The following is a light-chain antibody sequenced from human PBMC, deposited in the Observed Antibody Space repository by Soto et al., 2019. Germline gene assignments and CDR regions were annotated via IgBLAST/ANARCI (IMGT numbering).Light chain of an antibody. V-gene: IGLV1-40*01. CDR1: SSNIGAGYD. CDR2: GNS. CDR3: QSYDSSLSGYG. J-gene: IGLJ1*01. Sequence: QSVLTQPPSVSGAPGQRVTISCTGSSSNIGAGYDVHWYQQLPGTAPKLPIYGNSNRPSGVPDRFSGPKSGTSASLTITGLKAEDEADYYCQSYDSSLSGYGFGTGTKLTFL.